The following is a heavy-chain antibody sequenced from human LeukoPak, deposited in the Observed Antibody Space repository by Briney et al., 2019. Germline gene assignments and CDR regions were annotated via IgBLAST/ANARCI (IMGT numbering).Heavy chain of an antibody. CDR3: ARVAYAAQAFDI. V-gene: IGHV3-21*01. J-gene: IGHJ3*02. D-gene: IGHD2-15*01. CDR2: ISTSSSYI. Sequence: KPGGSLRLSCAASGFTFSSYNMNWVRQAPGKGLEWVSSISTSSSYINYADSVKGRFTISRDNAKNSLYLQMNSLRAEDTAVYYCARVAYAAQAFDIWGQGTMVTVSS. CDR1: GFTFSSYN.